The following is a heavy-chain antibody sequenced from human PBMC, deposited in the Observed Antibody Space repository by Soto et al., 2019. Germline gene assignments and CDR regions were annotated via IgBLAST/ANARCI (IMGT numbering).Heavy chain of an antibody. CDR3: AKLLYCGDNSYYYYGMDV. V-gene: IGHV3-30*18. J-gene: IGHJ6*02. D-gene: IGHD3-3*01. CDR1: GFTFSSYG. Sequence: QVQLVESGGGVVQPGRSLRLSCAASGFTFSSYGMHWVRQAPGKGLEWVAVISYDGSNKYYADSVKGRFTISRDNSKNTHQLQMSIRRADTTVDYYSAKLLYCGDNSYYYYGMDVWGQGTTVTVSS. CDR2: ISYDGSNK.